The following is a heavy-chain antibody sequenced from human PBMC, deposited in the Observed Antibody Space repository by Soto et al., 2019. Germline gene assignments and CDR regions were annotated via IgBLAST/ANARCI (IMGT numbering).Heavy chain of an antibody. V-gene: IGHV3-9*01. J-gene: IGHJ6*02. CDR3: ARDRIGRFYAIDV. Sequence: GGSLRLSCVASGFKFDDYAIHWVRQVAGKGLEWVSAINWNGDIIAYADSVKGRSTISRDNAKNYVSLQINSLRPEDAALYYCARDRIGRFYAIDVWGQGTTVTVSS. D-gene: IGHD2-21*01. CDR1: GFKFDDYA. CDR2: INWNGDII.